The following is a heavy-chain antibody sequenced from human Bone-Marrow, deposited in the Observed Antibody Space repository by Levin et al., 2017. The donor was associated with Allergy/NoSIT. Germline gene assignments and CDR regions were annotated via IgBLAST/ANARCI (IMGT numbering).Heavy chain of an antibody. CDR2: IIPIVGIT. CDR1: GGTFSNYS. D-gene: IGHD2-2*01. CDR3: ARETYPVSVVRIFHYYGMDV. V-gene: IGHV1-69*04. Sequence: GASVKVSCEASGGTFSNYSLSWVRQAPGQGLEWMGRIIPIVGITKYAEKLQGRVTITADKGTSTAYMELSSLRSEDTAVYYCARETYPVSVVRIFHYYGMDVWGQGTTVTVSS. J-gene: IGHJ6*02.